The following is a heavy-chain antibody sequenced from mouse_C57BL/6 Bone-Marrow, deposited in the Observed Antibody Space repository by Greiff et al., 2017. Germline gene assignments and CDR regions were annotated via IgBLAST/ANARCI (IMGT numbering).Heavy chain of an antibody. CDR3: ARGDYYGSSYVFDY. D-gene: IGHD1-1*01. V-gene: IGHV5-16*01. J-gene: IGHJ2*01. CDR2: INYDGSST. Sequence: EVKLQESEGGLVQPGSSMKLSCTASGFTFSDYYMAWVRQVPEKGLEWVANINYDGSSTYYLDSLKSRFIISRDNAKNILYLQMSSLKSEDTATYYCARGDYYGSSYVFDYWGQGTTLTVSS. CDR1: GFTFSDYY.